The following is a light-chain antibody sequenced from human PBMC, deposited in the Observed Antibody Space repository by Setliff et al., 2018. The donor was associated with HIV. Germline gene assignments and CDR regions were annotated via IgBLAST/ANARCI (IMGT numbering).Light chain of an antibody. CDR2: EVS. CDR3: SSYAGSNKSV. Sequence: QSALAQAASVSGSPGRSITISCTGTSSDVGGYKHVSWYQQHPGKAPKLMIYEVSKRPSGVPDRFSGSKSGNTASLTVSGLQPEDDADYYCSSYAGSNKSVFGTGTKVTVL. CDR1: SSDVGGYKH. V-gene: IGLV2-8*01. J-gene: IGLJ1*01.